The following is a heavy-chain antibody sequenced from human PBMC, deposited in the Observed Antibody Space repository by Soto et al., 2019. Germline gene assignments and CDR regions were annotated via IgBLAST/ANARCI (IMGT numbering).Heavy chain of an antibody. D-gene: IGHD1-26*01. V-gene: IGHV1-8*01. Sequence: ASVKVSCKASGYTFITYDINWVRQATGQGLEWMGWMNPSNGNAGYAQKFQGRLTMTRNTSISTAYMELSSLRSDDTAVYYCASLIGSRRTDYYYYGMDVWGQGTTVTVSS. CDR1: GYTFITYD. J-gene: IGHJ6*02. CDR3: ASLIGSRRTDYYYYGMDV. CDR2: MNPSNGNA.